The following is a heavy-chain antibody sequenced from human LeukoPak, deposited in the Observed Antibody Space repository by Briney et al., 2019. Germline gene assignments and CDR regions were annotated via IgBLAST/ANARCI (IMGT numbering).Heavy chain of an antibody. J-gene: IGHJ4*02. CDR1: GFTFSSYT. CDR2: ISSSSSYI. V-gene: IGHV3-21*01. Sequence: GGSLRLSCAASGFTFSSYTMHWIRQAPGKGLEWVSSISSSSSYIYYADSVKGRFTISRDNAKNSLYLQMNGLRAEDTAVYYCARAPRGYGDYWGQGTLVTVSS. CDR3: ARAPRGYGDY. D-gene: IGHD1-1*01.